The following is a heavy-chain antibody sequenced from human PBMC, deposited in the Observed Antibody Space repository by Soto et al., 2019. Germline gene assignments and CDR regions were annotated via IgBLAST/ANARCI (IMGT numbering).Heavy chain of an antibody. V-gene: IGHV1-18*01. D-gene: IGHD3-22*01. CDR3: ARVRTMIVVAPGYFDY. Sequence: ASVKASCKTSGYTFTSYGIRWVRQAHGQGLEWMGWISAYNGNTNYAQKLQGRVSMTTDTSTSTAYMELRSLRSDDTAVYYCARVRTMIVVAPGYFDYWGQGSLVTVSS. CDR2: ISAYNGNT. CDR1: GYTFTSYG. J-gene: IGHJ4*02.